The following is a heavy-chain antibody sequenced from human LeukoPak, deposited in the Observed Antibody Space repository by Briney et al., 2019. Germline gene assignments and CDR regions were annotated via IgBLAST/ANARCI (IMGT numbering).Heavy chain of an antibody. CDR1: GGSFSGYY. J-gene: IGHJ4*02. Sequence: NPSETLSLTCAVYGGSFSGYYWSWIRQPPGKGLEWIGEINHSGSTNYNPSLKSRVTISVDTSKNQFSLKLSSVTAADTAVYYCARHRMGFDYWGQGTLSPSPQ. V-gene: IGHV4-34*01. CDR2: INHSGST. CDR3: ARHRMGFDY.